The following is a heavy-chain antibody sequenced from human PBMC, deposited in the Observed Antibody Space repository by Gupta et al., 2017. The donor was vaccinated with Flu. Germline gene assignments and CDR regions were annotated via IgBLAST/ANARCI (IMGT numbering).Heavy chain of an antibody. CDR1: GFTFLYHA. CDR2: ISYDGDDK. CDR3: ENDRRDTPMSVVYS. D-gene: IGHD5-18*01. Sequence: VQLVESGGGVVQPGGSLRLACAPSGFTFLYHAMHRVRQAPGKGLEWVAVISYDGDDKSYADSVTGRFTISRDNSKNSLYLQLNSLTTEDTAFYYYENDRRDTPMSVVYSGGQGTLGTVTS. J-gene: IGHJ5*01. V-gene: IGHV3-30*18.